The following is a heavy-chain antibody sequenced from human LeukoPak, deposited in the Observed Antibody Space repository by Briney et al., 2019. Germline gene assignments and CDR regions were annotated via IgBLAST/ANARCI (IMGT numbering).Heavy chain of an antibody. D-gene: IGHD5-24*01. V-gene: IGHV3-7*01. J-gene: IGHJ4*02. CDR2: KKEDGSEK. Sequence: GGSLRLSCAVSVFIFSSYWMNWVRQAPWKGLEWVGKKKEDGSEKYYVDSVKGRLTISRDNAKNSTDLQMKSLRGEDTAVYYCARDRTRDGYNQGRVFDYWGQGTLVTVSS. CDR1: VFIFSSYW. CDR3: ARDRTRDGYNQGRVFDY.